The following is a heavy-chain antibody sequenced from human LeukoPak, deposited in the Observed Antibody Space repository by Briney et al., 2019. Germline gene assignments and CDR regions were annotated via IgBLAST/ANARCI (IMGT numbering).Heavy chain of an antibody. CDR2: IWYDGSNK. J-gene: IGHJ3*02. D-gene: IGHD2-8*01. CDR1: GFTFSSYG. CDR3: ARGIVLPADNDAFDI. Sequence: GRSLRLSCAASGFTFSSYGMHWVRQAPGKGLEWVAVIWYDGSNKYYADSVKGRFTISRDNSKNTLYLQMNSLRAEDTAVYYCARGIVLPADNDAFDIWGQGTMVTVSS. V-gene: IGHV3-33*01.